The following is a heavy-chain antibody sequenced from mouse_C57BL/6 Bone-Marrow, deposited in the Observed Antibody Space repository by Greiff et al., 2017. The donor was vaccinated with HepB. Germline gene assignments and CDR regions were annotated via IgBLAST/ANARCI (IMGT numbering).Heavy chain of an antibody. V-gene: IGHV1-74*01. J-gene: IGHJ1*03. Sequence: QVQLQQPGAELVKPGASVKVSCKASGYTFTSYWMHWVKQRPGQGLEWIGRIHPSDSDTNYNQKFKGKATLTVDKSSSTAYMQLSNLTSEDSAVYYCAIAVTTFSYWYFDVWGTGTTVTVSS. CDR3: AIAVTTFSYWYFDV. CDR1: GYTFTSYW. CDR2: IHPSDSDT. D-gene: IGHD2-1*01.